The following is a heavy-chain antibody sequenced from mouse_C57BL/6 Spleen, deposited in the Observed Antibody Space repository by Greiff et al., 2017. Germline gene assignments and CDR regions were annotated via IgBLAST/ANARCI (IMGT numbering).Heavy chain of an antibody. CDR3: TTVFGNYDARDY. CDR2: IDPEDGDT. V-gene: IGHV14-1*01. CDR1: GFNIKDYY. Sequence: EVKLMESGAELVRPGASVKLSCTASGFNIKDYYMHWVKQRPEQGLEWIGRIDPEDGDTEYAPKFQGKATMTADTSSNTAYLQLSSLTSEDTSVYYCTTVFGNYDARDYWGKGPLVTVSS. J-gene: IGHJ4*01. D-gene: IGHD2-1*01.